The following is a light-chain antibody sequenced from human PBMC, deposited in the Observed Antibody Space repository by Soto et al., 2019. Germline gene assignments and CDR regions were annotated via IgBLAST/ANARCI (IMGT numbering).Light chain of an antibody. Sequence: QCALTQPASVSGSPGQSITISCTGTSSDVGGYNYVSWYQQHPGKAPKLMIYDVSNRPSGVSNRFSGSKSGNTASLTISGLQAEDEADYYCSSYTSSSTVVFGGGTKVTVL. CDR3: SSYTSSSTVV. V-gene: IGLV2-14*01. CDR2: DVS. J-gene: IGLJ2*01. CDR1: SSDVGGYNY.